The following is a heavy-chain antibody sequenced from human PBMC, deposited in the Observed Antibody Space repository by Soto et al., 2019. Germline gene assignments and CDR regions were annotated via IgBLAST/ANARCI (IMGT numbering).Heavy chain of an antibody. CDR1: GFTFSSYA. D-gene: IGHD2-15*01. V-gene: IGHV3-30-3*01. CDR2: ISYDGSNK. Sequence: QVQLVESGGGVVQPGRSLRLSCAASGFTFSSYAMHWVRQAPGKGLEWVAVISYDGSNKYYADSVKGRFTISRDNSKNTLYLQMNSLRAEDTAVYYCAIDVLKRLGYFDYWGQGTLVTVSS. CDR3: AIDVLKRLGYFDY. J-gene: IGHJ4*02.